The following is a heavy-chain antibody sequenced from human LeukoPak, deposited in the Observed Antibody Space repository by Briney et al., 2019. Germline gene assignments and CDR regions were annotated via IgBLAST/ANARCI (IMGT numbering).Heavy chain of an antibody. CDR2: IYYSGRT. CDR3: ARGSTGSYEELGFDY. J-gene: IGHJ4*02. Sequence: PSETLSLTCTVSGGSIRSYYWSWIRQPPGKGLEWIGYIYYSGRTNYNPSLESRVTMSVDTSKNQFSLNLNSVTAADTAVYYCARGSTGSYEELGFDYWGQGTLVTVSS. D-gene: IGHD1-26*01. CDR1: GGSIRSYY. V-gene: IGHV4-59*08.